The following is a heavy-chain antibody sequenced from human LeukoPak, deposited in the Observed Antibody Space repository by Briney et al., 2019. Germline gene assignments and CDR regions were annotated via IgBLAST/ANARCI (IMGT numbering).Heavy chain of an antibody. Sequence: GGSLRLSCAASGFTFDDYAMHWVRQAPGKGLEWVSGITWNSDNIDYADSVKGRFTISRDNAKNSLYLQMNSLRAEDTAVYYCARGYGDYTSIVYYYMDVWGKGTTVTVSS. D-gene: IGHD4-17*01. CDR3: ARGYGDYTSIVYYYMDV. CDR1: GFTFDDYA. CDR2: ITWNSDNI. V-gene: IGHV3-9*01. J-gene: IGHJ6*03.